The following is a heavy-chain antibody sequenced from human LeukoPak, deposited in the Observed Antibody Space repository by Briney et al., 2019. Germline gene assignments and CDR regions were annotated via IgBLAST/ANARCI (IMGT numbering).Heavy chain of an antibody. CDR2: IKQDGSEK. CDR1: GFTFSSYW. CDR3: ARETYYDFWSGYNFDY. J-gene: IGHJ4*02. Sequence: GGSLRLSCAASGFTFSSYWMSWVRQAPGKGLEWVANIKQDGSEKYYVDSVKGRFTISRDNAKNSLYLQMNSLRAEDTAVYYCARETYYDFWSGYNFDYWGQGTLVTVSS. V-gene: IGHV3-7*01. D-gene: IGHD3-3*01.